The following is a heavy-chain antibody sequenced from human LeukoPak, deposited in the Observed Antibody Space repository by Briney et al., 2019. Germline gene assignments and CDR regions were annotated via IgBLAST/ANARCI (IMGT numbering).Heavy chain of an antibody. CDR1: RFSFSNYW. CDR3: AKVNQGLDY. CDR2: VKSDGSNP. Sequence: PGGSLRLSCAASRFSFSNYWMHWVRQAPGKGLVWVSRVKSDGSNPSYADSVKGRFTISRDNAENMLYLQMNSLRAEDTAVYYCAKVNQGLDYWGQGTLVTVSS. V-gene: IGHV3-74*01. J-gene: IGHJ4*02.